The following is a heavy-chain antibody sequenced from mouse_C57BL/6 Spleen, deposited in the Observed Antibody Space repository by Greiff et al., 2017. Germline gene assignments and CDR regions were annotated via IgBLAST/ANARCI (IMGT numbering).Heavy chain of an antibody. J-gene: IGHJ4*01. CDR2: IDPSDSYT. Sequence: QVQLQQPGAELVMPGASVKLSCKASGYTFTSYWMHWVKQRPGQGLEWIGEIDPSDSYTNYNQKFKGKSTLTVDKSSRTAYMQLSSLTSEDSAVYYCARFWEDAMDYWGQGTSVTVSS. CDR1: GYTFTSYW. D-gene: IGHD4-1*01. V-gene: IGHV1-69*01. CDR3: ARFWEDAMDY.